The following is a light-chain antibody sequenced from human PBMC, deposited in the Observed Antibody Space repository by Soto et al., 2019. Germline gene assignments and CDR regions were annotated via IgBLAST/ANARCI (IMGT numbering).Light chain of an antibody. V-gene: IGKV3-15*01. J-gene: IGKJ1*01. CDR1: QSVRSN. CDR2: GVS. Sequence: EVLMTQSPAALSVSPGERATLSCRASQSVRSNFAWYQQKPGQAPRLLIYGVSTRATGIPARFSGSGSGTEFTLTISSLQSEDFAVYCCQQYNSWPPTFGQGTKVDIK. CDR3: QQYNSWPPT.